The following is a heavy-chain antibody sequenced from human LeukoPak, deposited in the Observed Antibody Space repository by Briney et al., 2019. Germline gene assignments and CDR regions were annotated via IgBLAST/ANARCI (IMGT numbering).Heavy chain of an antibody. Sequence: PSQTLSLTCTVSGDSISSGDYYWTWIRQHPGKGLEWIGCIYYSGSTYYNLSLKSRAIISADMSKNHFSLKLSSVTAADTAVYYCARVREATIAPFFDYWGQGILVTVSS. CDR2: IYYSGST. V-gene: IGHV4-31*03. CDR1: GDSISSGDYY. J-gene: IGHJ4*02. D-gene: IGHD6-13*01. CDR3: ARVREATIAPFFDY.